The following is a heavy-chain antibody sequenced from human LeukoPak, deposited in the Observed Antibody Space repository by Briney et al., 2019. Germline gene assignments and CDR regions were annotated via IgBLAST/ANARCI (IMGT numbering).Heavy chain of an antibody. J-gene: IGHJ5*02. D-gene: IGHD3-10*01. Sequence: PGGSLRLSCAASGFTFSDYYMSWICQAPGKGLEWVSYISSSSSYTNYADSVKGRFTISRDNAKNSLYLQMNSLRAEDTAVYYCARDVRYYGSGSYYNWFDPWGQGTLVTVSS. CDR2: ISSSSSYT. CDR3: ARDVRYYGSGSYYNWFDP. CDR1: GFTFSDYY. V-gene: IGHV3-11*06.